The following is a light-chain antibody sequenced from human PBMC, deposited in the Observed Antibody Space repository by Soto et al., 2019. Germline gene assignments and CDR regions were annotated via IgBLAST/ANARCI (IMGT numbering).Light chain of an antibody. V-gene: IGKV1-5*03. CDR1: QSTTGW. Sequence: DIQMTQSPSTLSASIGDRVTITYRASQSTTGWLAWYQQKPGKAPKLLIYGTSSLETGVPSRFSGSASGTEFTLTITYLQPDDFATYYCQQFSPYSYSFGQGTKLEIK. J-gene: IGKJ2*03. CDR2: GTS. CDR3: QQFSPYSYS.